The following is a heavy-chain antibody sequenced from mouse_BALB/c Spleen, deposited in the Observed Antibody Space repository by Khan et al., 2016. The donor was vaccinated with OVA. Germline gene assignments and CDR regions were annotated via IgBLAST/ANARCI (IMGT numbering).Heavy chain of an antibody. CDR1: GYTFTSYW. CDR3: ARIKKIVATYFDY. V-gene: IGHV1S81*02. J-gene: IGHJ2*01. CDR2: TNPTNGRT. D-gene: IGHD1-1*01. Sequence: QLQQSGAELVKAGASVKMSCKASGYTFTSYWMHWVKQRLGQGLEWFAETNPTNGRTYYNEKFKSKATLTVDKSSSTAYMLLSGPTFEDSAVYYCARIKKIVATYFDYWGQGTTLTVSS.